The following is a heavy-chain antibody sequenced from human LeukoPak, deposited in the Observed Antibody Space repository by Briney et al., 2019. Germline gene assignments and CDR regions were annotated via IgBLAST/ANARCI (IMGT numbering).Heavy chain of an antibody. V-gene: IGHV4-59*12. D-gene: IGHD3-10*01. CDR1: VDSISSYY. J-gene: IGHJ2*01. CDR3: ARRGFFGSGNYYNPSSYFDV. CDR2: GHFSGYA. Sequence: SETLSLTCSISVDSISSYYWGWIRQTPQRGLELIGYGHFSGYADYNPSLKSRVNLSVDTTKKLISLRLTSVTAADTAVYYCARRGFFGSGNYYNPSSYFDVWGRGALVTVSS.